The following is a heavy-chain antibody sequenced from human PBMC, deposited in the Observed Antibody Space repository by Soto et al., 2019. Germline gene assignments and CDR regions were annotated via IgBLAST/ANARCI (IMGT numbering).Heavy chain of an antibody. V-gene: IGHV2-5*02. J-gene: IGHJ3*02. CDR1: GFSLSTSGVG. Sequence: SGPTLVNPTQTLTLTCTFSGFSLSTSGVGVGWIRQPPGKALEWLALIYWDDDKRYSPSLKSRLTITKDTSKNQVVLTMTNMDPVDTATYYCEHRPSGWYVSGAFDIWGQGTMVTVSS. CDR3: EHRPSGWYVSGAFDI. D-gene: IGHD6-19*01. CDR2: IYWDDDK.